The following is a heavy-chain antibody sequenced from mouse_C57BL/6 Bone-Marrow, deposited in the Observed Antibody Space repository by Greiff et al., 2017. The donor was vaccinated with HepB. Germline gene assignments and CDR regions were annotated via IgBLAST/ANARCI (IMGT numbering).Heavy chain of an antibody. V-gene: IGHV5-12*01. CDR2: ISNGGGST. J-gene: IGHJ1*03. Sequence: DVKLVESGGGLVQPGGSLKLSCAASGFTFSDYYMYWVRQTPEKRLEWVAYISNGGGSTYYPDTVKGRFTISRDNAKNTLYLQMSRLKSEDTAMYYCARHATWYFDVWGTGTTVTVSS. CDR3: ARHATWYFDV. CDR1: GFTFSDYY. D-gene: IGHD1-1*01.